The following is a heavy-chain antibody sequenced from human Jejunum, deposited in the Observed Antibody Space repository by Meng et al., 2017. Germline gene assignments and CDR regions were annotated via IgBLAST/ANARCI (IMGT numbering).Heavy chain of an antibody. CDR3: TKIAVTGRWYFDL. CDR1: GFTFSSHG. Sequence: EVQLLESGGGLVQPGGSLRLSYAASGFTFSSHGMIWVRHTPGKGLEWVSAISAGGDRTYYADSVKGRFTISRDNSKNTLYLQMNSLRAEDTALYYCTKIAVTGRWYFDLWGRGTLVTVSS. D-gene: IGHD6-19*01. CDR2: ISAGGDRT. V-gene: IGHV3-23*01. J-gene: IGHJ2*01.